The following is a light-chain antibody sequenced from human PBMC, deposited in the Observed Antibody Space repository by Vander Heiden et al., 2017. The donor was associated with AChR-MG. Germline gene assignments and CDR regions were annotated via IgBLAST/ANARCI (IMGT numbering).Light chain of an antibody. CDR3: QQYGSEPPMYT. CDR2: AAS. V-gene: IGKV3-20*01. Sequence: EIVLTQSPGTLSLSPGERATLSCRASQSVSSSYLAWYQQKPGQAPRLLISAASSRATGIPDRFSGSGSGTDFTLTISRLEPEDFAVYYCQQYGSEPPMYTFGQGTKLEIK. J-gene: IGKJ2*01. CDR1: QSVSSSY.